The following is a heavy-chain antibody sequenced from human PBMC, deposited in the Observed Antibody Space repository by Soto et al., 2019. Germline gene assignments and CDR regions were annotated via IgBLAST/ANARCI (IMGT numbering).Heavy chain of an antibody. Sequence: QVQLVQSGAEVKKPGASVTVSCKASGYTFTTYGVSWVRQAPGQGLEWLGWINGYNGNAKYAEYLQGRVTMTTDTSTSTAYMELRSLRSDDTAVYYCARMGDVPYYYYGMDVWGQGTTVTVSS. CDR1: GYTFTTYG. J-gene: IGHJ6*02. CDR2: INGYNGNA. CDR3: ARMGDVPYYYYGMDV. D-gene: IGHD3-16*01. V-gene: IGHV1-18*01.